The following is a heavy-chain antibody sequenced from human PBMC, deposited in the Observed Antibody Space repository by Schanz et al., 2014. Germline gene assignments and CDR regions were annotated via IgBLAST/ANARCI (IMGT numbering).Heavy chain of an antibody. CDR2: ISGGGGTT. Sequence: EVQLLESGGGLVQPGGSLRLSCAASGFTFSSYAMSWVRRARGKGLEWLSAISGGGGTTYYADSVKGRFTIARDNFKGSLYLQMSSLRAEDTAVYYCAKSLESCPGGRCSRGYFDYWGQGTLVTVSS. CDR1: GFTFSSYA. CDR3: AKSLESCPGGRCSRGYFDY. V-gene: IGHV3-23*01. J-gene: IGHJ4*02. D-gene: IGHD2-8*02.